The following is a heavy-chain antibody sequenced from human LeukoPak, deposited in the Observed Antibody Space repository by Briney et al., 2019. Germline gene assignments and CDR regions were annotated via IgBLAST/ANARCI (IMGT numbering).Heavy chain of an antibody. D-gene: IGHD3-10*01. V-gene: IGHV4-30-4*02. CDR1: GGSISSGDYY. J-gene: IGHJ6*02. Sequence: SETLSLTCTVSGGSISSGDYYWSWIRQPPGKGLEWIGYIYYSGSTYYNPSLKSRVTISVDTSKNQLSLKLSSVTAADTAVYHCARAVRGVSLYYYGMDVWGQGTTVAVSS. CDR2: IYYSGST. CDR3: ARAVRGVSLYYYGMDV.